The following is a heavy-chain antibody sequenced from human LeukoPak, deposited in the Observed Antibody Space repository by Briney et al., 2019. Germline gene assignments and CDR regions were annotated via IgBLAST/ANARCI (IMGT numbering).Heavy chain of an antibody. CDR1: GGSISSGDHY. J-gene: IGHJ4*02. CDR3: ARVRTIFGVVIIYFDY. Sequence: SETLPLTCTVSGGSISSGDHYWSWIRQPPGKGLEWIGYIYYSGSTYYNPSLKSRVTISVDTSKNQFSLKLSSVTAADTAVYYCARVRTIFGVVIIYFDYWGQGTLVTVSS. D-gene: IGHD3-3*01. V-gene: IGHV4-30-4*01. CDR2: IYYSGST.